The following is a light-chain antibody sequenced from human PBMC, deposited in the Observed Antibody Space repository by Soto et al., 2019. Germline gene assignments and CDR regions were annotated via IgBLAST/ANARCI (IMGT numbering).Light chain of an antibody. Sequence: QLVLTQSPSASASLGASVKLTCVLSSGHSNYAVAWHQQQPEKGPRYLMRLNSDGSHNRGDGIPDRFSGSSSGTERYLTISLLQSEDEADYYCQTWGTGTVIFGGGTKVTVL. J-gene: IGLJ2*01. V-gene: IGLV4-69*01. CDR2: LNSDGSH. CDR3: QTWGTGTVI. CDR1: SGHSNYA.